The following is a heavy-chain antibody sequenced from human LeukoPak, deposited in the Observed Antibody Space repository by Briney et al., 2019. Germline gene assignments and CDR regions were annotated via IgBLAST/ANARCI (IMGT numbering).Heavy chain of an antibody. CDR1: VYTFTGLY. CDR2: INPYTGAT. V-gene: IGHV1-2*02. CDR3: ARPTHRLTVTTPIDY. J-gene: IGHJ4*02. Sequence: ASVKVSCKPSVYTFTGLYIHWVRQAPGQGLEWMGLINPYTGATKYSQNFSDRVTMTRDTSISTAYMELSSLKSDDTAVYYCARPTHRLTVTTPIDYWSQGTLVTVSS. D-gene: IGHD4-17*01.